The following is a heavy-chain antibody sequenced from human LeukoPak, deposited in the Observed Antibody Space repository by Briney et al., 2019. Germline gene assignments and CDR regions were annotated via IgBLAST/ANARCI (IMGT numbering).Heavy chain of an antibody. CDR3: ARDKDVGPTILVY. D-gene: IGHD1-26*01. Sequence: GGSLRLSCAASGFTFSNYWMSWVRQAPGKGLEWVANIKQDGSEKYYVDSVKGRFTISRDNAKNSLYLQMNGLRAEDTAVYYCARDKDVGPTILVYWGQGTLVTVSS. J-gene: IGHJ4*02. V-gene: IGHV3-7*01. CDR2: IKQDGSEK. CDR1: GFTFSNYW.